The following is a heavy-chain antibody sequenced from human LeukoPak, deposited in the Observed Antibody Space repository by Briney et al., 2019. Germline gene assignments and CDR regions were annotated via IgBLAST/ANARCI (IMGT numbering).Heavy chain of an antibody. CDR2: IKQDGDEK. J-gene: IGHJ3*01. CDR1: GFPFSSYW. V-gene: IGHV3-7*01. D-gene: IGHD3-10*01. Sequence: GGCLRLSCAASGFPFSSYWMTWVRQAPGKGLEWVATIKQDGDEKYYVDSVKGRFTISRDNAKNSLYLQMNSLRAEDTAVYYCAREDYYGSGNYVAWGGAFDVWGQGTTVTVSS. CDR3: AREDYYGSGNYVAWGGAFDV.